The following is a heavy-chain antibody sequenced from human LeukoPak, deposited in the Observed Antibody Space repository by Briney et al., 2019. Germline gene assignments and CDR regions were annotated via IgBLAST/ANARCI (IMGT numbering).Heavy chain of an antibody. CDR3: ARIGGETSGGFDY. CDR1: GGSFRGYY. V-gene: IGHV4-34*01. D-gene: IGHD3-10*01. CDR2: INHSGST. J-gene: IGHJ4*02. Sequence: PSETLSLTCAVYGGSFRGYYWSCIRQPPRKGLEWIGEINHSGSTNYNPSLKSRVTISVDTSKNQFSLKLSSVTAADTAVYYCARIGGETSGGFDYWGQGTLVTVSS.